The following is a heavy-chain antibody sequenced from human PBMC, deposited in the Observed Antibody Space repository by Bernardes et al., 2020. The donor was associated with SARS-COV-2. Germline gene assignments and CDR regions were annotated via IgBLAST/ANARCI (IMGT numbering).Heavy chain of an antibody. CDR3: AKNLLGGFDS. CDR2: IWYDGSNK. J-gene: IGHJ4*02. CDR1: GFTFSNHG. D-gene: IGHD3-16*01. V-gene: IGHV3-33*06. Sequence: GGSLRLSCAASGFTFSNHGMHWVRQAPGKGLEWVAIIWYDGSNKYHADSVKGRFTISRDNSKNTLYLQMNSLRVEDTAVYYCAKNLLGGFDSWGQGTLVTVSA.